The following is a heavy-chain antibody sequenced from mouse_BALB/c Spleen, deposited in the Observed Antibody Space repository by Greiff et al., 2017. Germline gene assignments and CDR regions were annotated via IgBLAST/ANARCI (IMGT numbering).Heavy chain of an antibody. Sequence: EVMLVESGGGLVKPGGSLKLSCAASGFTFSSYAMSWVRQTPEKRLEWVASISSGGSTYYPDSVKGRFTISRDNARNILYLQMSSLRSEDTAMYYCARGRSSYGNYFDYWGQGTTLTVSS. J-gene: IGHJ2*01. CDR1: GFTFSSYA. D-gene: IGHD1-1*01. CDR3: ARGRSSYGNYFDY. V-gene: IGHV5-6-5*01. CDR2: ISSGGST.